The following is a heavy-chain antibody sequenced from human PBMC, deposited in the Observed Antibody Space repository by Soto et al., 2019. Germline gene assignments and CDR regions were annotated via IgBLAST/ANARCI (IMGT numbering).Heavy chain of an antibody. D-gene: IGHD4-17*01. Sequence: QVQLVQSGAEVKKTGSSVKVACKTSGGTFSTFGISWVRQAPGQGPEWMGGIIPFFGTAEYSQKFEDRITITADESTNTVYMDLRSLASEDTAIYYCASTAPMDAGDKYYYDFWGQGALVTVSS. CDR3: ASTAPMDAGDKYYYDF. V-gene: IGHV1-69*01. CDR2: IIPFFGTA. J-gene: IGHJ4*02. CDR1: GGTFSTFG.